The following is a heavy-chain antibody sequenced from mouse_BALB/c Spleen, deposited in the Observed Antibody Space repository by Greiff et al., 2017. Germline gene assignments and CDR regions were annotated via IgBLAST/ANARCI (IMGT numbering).Heavy chain of an antibody. Sequence: VQLQQSGSVLVRPGASVKLSCKASGYTFTSSWMHWAKQRPGQGLEWIGEIHPNSGNTNYNEKFKGKATLTVDTSSSTAYVDLSSLTSEDSAVYYCARNGNYYFDYWGQGTTLTVSS. CDR1: GYTFTSSW. J-gene: IGHJ2*01. D-gene: IGHD2-1*01. V-gene: IGHV1S130*01. CDR2: IHPNSGNT. CDR3: ARNGNYYFDY.